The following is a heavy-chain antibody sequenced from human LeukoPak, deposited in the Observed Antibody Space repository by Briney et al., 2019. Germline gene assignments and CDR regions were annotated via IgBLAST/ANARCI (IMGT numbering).Heavy chain of an antibody. CDR1: GYTFTSYG. D-gene: IGHD1-14*01. Sequence: GASVKVSCKASGYTFTSYGISWVRQAPGQGLEWMGGISTYYGNTNYAQKLQGRVTSTTDTSTSTAYMELRSLRSDDTAVYYCARVSITGPNWFDPWGQGTLVTVSS. J-gene: IGHJ5*02. CDR2: ISTYYGNT. V-gene: IGHV1-18*01. CDR3: ARVSITGPNWFDP.